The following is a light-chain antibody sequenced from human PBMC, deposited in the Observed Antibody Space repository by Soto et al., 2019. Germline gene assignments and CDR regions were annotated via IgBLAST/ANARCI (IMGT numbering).Light chain of an antibody. Sequence: QSALTQPASVSGSPGQSITISCTGTSSDVGGYNYVSWYQQHPGKAPKLMIYDVSIRPSGVSNRFSGSKSGNTASLTISGLQAEDEADYYCSSYTSSSTLKVFGTGTKLTVL. CDR1: SSDVGGYNY. CDR2: DVS. CDR3: SSYTSSSTLKV. V-gene: IGLV2-14*01. J-gene: IGLJ1*01.